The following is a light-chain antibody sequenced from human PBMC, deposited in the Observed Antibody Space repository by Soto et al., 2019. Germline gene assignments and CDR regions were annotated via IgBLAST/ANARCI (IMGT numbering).Light chain of an antibody. Sequence: EIVLTQSPGTLSLSPGDSATLSCWASQSITSTYLAWYQKKPAQAPRLLMYGVSFRATGIPDRFSGSGSGTDFTLTISRLEPEDFAVYYCQQYGSSHHPTTFGQGTRLEVK. CDR3: QQYGSSHHPTT. CDR2: GVS. V-gene: IGKV3-20*01. J-gene: IGKJ5*01. CDR1: QSITSTY.